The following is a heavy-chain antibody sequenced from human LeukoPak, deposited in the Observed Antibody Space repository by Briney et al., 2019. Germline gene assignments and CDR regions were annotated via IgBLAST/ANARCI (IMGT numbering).Heavy chain of an antibody. D-gene: IGHD3-22*01. V-gene: IGHV1-69*05. Sequence: ASVKVSCKASGGTFSNYAISWVRQAPGQGLEWMGGIIPIFGTANYAQKFQGRVTITTDESTSTAYMELSSLRSEDTAVYYCARDPIGSGYPFDYWGQGTLVTVSS. CDR1: GGTFSNYA. CDR3: ARDPIGSGYPFDY. CDR2: IIPIFGTA. J-gene: IGHJ4*02.